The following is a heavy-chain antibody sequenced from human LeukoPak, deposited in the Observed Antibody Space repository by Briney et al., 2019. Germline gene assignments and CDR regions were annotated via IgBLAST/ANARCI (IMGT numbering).Heavy chain of an antibody. CDR3: GKNRYSGSLSPFDI. Sequence: GGSLRLSCAASKFAFSSYAMSWVRQAPGKGLEWVSAISGGGGNTYYADSVKGRFTISRDNSKNTLYLQMNSLRAEDTAVYYCGKNRYSGSLSPFDIWGQGTMVTVSS. D-gene: IGHD1-26*01. CDR2: ISGGGGNT. V-gene: IGHV3-23*01. CDR1: KFAFSSYA. J-gene: IGHJ3*02.